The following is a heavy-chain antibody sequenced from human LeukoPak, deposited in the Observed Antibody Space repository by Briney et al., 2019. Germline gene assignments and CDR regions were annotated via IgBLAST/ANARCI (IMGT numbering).Heavy chain of an antibody. D-gene: IGHD5-12*01. CDR3: AKTRGYSGYGHFDY. CDR1: GSTFSSYA. CDR2: ISGSGGST. V-gene: IGHV3-23*01. J-gene: IGHJ4*02. Sequence: PGGSLRLSCAASGSTFSSYAMSWVRQAPGKGLEWVSAISGSGGSTYYADSVKGRFTISRDNSKNTLYLQMNSLRAEDTAVYYCAKTRGYSGYGHFDYWGQGTLVTVSS.